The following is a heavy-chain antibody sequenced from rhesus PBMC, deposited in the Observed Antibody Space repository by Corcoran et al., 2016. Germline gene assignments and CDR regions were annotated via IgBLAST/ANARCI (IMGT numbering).Heavy chain of an antibody. CDR1: VCSIRSNY. D-gene: IGHD5-24*01. Sequence: QLQLQESGPGLVQPSETLSVTFAVYVCSIRSNYWSWFRQPPGNGLECIGRIYGRGSSTNYNPSIKSRVTLSVDTSKNQFSRKLSVGTAADTSVYYCAREGWVQYLVYWGQGVLVTVSS. V-gene: IGHV4-169*02. CDR2: IYGRGSST. J-gene: IGHJ4*01. CDR3: AREGWVQYLVY.